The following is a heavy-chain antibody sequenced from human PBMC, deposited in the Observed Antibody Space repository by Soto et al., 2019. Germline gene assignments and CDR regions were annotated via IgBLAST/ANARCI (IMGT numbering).Heavy chain of an antibody. D-gene: IGHD4-17*01. CDR1: GGSISSSSYY. CDR3: ARHTLPPAIGLRRQPYYYYYMDV. J-gene: IGHJ6*03. CDR2: IYYSGST. Sequence: SETLSLTCTVSGGSISSSSYYWGWIRQPPGKGLEWIGSIYYSGSTYYNPSLKSRVTISVDTSKNQFSLKLSSVTAADTAVYYCARHTLPPAIGLRRQPYYYYYMDVWGKGTTVTVSS. V-gene: IGHV4-39*01.